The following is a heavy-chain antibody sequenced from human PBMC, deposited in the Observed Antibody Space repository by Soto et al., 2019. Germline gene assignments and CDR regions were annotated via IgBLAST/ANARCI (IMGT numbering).Heavy chain of an antibody. D-gene: IGHD2-15*01. Sequence: GSLRLSCAASGCTFISYAMSWVRQAPGKGLEWVSAISGSGGSTYYADSVKGRFTISRDNSKNTLYLQMNSLRAEDTAVYYCTKDNGYCSGGSCYDWYYFDYWGQGTRVTVSS. J-gene: IGHJ4*02. V-gene: IGHV3-23*01. CDR1: GCTFISYA. CDR3: TKDNGYCSGGSCYDWYYFDY. CDR2: ISGSGGST.